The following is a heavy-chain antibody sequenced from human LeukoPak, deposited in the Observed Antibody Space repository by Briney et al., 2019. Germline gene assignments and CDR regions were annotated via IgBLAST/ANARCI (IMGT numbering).Heavy chain of an antibody. CDR3: ARSSSARYGYFDY. D-gene: IGHD6-19*01. CDR2: IYYSGST. V-gene: IGHV4-59*08. CDR1: GGSISSYY. J-gene: IGHJ4*02. Sequence: PSETLSLTCTVSGGSISSYYWSWIRQPPGKGLEWIGYIYYSGSTNYNPSLKSRVTISVDTSKNQFSLKLSSVTAADTAVYYCARSSSARYGYFDYWAREPWSPSPQ.